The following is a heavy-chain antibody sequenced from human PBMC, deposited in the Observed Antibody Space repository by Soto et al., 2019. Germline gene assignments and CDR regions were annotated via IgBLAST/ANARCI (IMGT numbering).Heavy chain of an antibody. V-gene: IGHV1-69*13. Sequence: SVKVSCKASGGTFSSYAISWVRQAPGQGLEWVGGIIPIFGTANYAQKFQGRVTITADESTSTAYMELSSLRSEDTAVYYCASDLQDIVVVPAAIDYYYGMDVWGQGTTVTVSS. D-gene: IGHD2-2*02. CDR1: GGTFSSYA. J-gene: IGHJ6*02. CDR2: IIPIFGTA. CDR3: ASDLQDIVVVPAAIDYYYGMDV.